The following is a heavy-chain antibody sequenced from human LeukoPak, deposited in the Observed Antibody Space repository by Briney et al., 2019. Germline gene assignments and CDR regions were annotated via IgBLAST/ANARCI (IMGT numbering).Heavy chain of an antibody. CDR3: ARPPSGSYTAEYFQH. CDR2: INPNSGGT. Sequence: ASVKVSCKASGYTFTGYYMHWVRQAPGQGLEWMGWINPNSGGTNYAQKFQGRVTMTRDTSISTAYMELSRLRSEDTAVYYCARPPSGSYTAEYFQHWGQGTLVTVSS. V-gene: IGHV1-2*02. CDR1: GYTFTGYY. J-gene: IGHJ1*01. D-gene: IGHD1-26*01.